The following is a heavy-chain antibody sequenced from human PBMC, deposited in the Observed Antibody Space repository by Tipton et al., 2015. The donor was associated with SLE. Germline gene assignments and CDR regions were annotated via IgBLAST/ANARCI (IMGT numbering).Heavy chain of an antibody. CDR1: GGSISNFY. J-gene: IGHJ3*02. CDR2: SYYGRTT. V-gene: IGHV4-59*01. CDR3: ARDPLGIRAFDI. D-gene: IGHD7-27*01. Sequence: TLSLTCTVSGGSISNFYYSWIRQPPGKGLEWIGYSYYGRTTNYNPSLKSRVTISVDTSKNQFSLKLSSVTAADTAVYYCARDPLGIRAFDIWGQGTMVTVSS.